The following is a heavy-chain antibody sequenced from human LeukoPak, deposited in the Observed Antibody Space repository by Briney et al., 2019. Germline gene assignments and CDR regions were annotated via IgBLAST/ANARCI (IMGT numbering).Heavy chain of an antibody. CDR3: AREGGRSSFYMDV. CDR2: ISGYNGNT. V-gene: IGHV1-18*01. CDR1: GCTFTNYG. J-gene: IGHJ6*03. D-gene: IGHD1-26*01. Sequence: ASVKVSCKASGCTFTNYGINWVRQAPGHGLEWMGWISGYNGNTNSAPKFYGRVTLTTDTSTSTAYMELRSLRSGDTAVYYCAREGGRSSFYMDVWGKGTTVTISS.